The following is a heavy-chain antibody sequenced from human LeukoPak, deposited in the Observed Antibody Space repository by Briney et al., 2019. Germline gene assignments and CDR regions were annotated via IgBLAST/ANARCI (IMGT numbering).Heavy chain of an antibody. V-gene: IGHV3-30*14. D-gene: IGHD4/OR15-4a*01. Sequence: GGSLRLSCAASGLTFSSYAMHWVRQAPGKGLEWVALISYDGSNKYYADSVKGRFTISRDNSKNTLYLQMNSLRAEDTAVYYCARRAGAYSHPYDYWGQGTLVAVSS. CDR3: ARRAGAYSHPYDY. J-gene: IGHJ4*02. CDR1: GLTFSSYA. CDR2: ISYDGSNK.